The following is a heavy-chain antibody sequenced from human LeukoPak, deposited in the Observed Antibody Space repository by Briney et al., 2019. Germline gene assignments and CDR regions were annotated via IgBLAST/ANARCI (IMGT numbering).Heavy chain of an antibody. CDR3: ATFTVDTAMVL. D-gene: IGHD5-18*01. CDR1: GGTFSSYA. Sequence: ASVKVSCKASGGTFSSYAISWVRQAPGQGLEWMGRIIPILGIANYAQKFQGRVTITADKSTSTAYMELSSLRSEDTAVYYCATFTVDTAMVLWGQGTLVTVSS. J-gene: IGHJ4*02. V-gene: IGHV1-69*04. CDR2: IIPILGIA.